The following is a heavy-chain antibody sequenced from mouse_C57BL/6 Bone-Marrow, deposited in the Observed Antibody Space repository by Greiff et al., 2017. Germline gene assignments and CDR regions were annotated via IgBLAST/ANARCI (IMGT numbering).Heavy chain of an antibody. Sequence: VQLVESGPGLVAPSQSLSITCTVSGFSLTSYAISWVRQPPGKGLEWLGVIWTGGGTNYNSALKSRLSISKDNSKSPVFLKMNNLQTEDTARYYCASHYGTTGAWFAYWGQGTLVTVSA. CDR3: ASHYGTTGAWFAY. CDR1: GFSLTSYA. V-gene: IGHV2-9-1*01. J-gene: IGHJ3*01. D-gene: IGHD1-1*01. CDR2: IWTGGGT.